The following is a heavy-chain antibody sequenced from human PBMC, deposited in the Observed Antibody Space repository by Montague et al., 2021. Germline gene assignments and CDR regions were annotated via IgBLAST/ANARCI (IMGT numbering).Heavy chain of an antibody. D-gene: IGHD3-10*01. J-gene: IGHJ4*02. CDR2: ISYDGSHK. Sequence: SLRLSCAASGFTFSSFGMNWVRQAPGKGLEWVAVISYDGSHKYYADSVMGRFTISRDNSKNTLSLQVNSLRGDDTAVYYCARGSTVVRGVTAIIPSPFDYWGQGTLVTVSS. V-gene: IGHV3-30*03. CDR1: GFTFSSFG. CDR3: ARGSTVVRGVTAIIPSPFDY.